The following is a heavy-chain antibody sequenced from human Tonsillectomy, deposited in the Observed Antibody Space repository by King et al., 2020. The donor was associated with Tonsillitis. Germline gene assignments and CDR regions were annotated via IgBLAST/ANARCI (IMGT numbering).Heavy chain of an antibody. J-gene: IGHJ3*02. CDR3: ARVNGAKGNAFDI. D-gene: IGHD4-17*01. V-gene: IGHV3-48*01. CDR1: EFTFSDYS. Sequence: GQLVQSGGGLVQPGGSLRLSCAASEFTFSDYSMNWVRQAPGKGLEWVSYISGSSSTIYYADSVKGRFTISRDNVKNSLYLQMNSLRAEDTAFYYCARVNGAKGNAFDIWGQGTMVTVSS. CDR2: ISGSSSTI.